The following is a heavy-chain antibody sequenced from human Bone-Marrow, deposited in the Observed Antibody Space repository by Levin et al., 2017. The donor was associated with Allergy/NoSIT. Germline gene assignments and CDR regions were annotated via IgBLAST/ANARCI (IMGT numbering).Heavy chain of an antibody. V-gene: IGHV3-11*01. CDR1: GFTFSDYY. D-gene: IGHD5-12*01. CDR3: ARDRGYSGDDGEFDY. Sequence: LSLTCAASGFTFSDYYMSWVRQAPGKGLEWVAYISSSGLSTMYADSVKGRFTISRDNVKNSLYVQMNSLRVEDTAVYYCARDRGYSGDDGEFDYWGQGTLVTVSS. CDR2: ISSSGLST. J-gene: IGHJ4*02.